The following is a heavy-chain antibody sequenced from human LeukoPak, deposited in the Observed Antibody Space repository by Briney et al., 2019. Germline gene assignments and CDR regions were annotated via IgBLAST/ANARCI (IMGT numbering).Heavy chain of an antibody. V-gene: IGHV1-69*13. CDR1: GGTFSSYA. D-gene: IGHD1-14*01. CDR3: ARIPDAGTVPTFDP. Sequence: ASVKVSCKASGGTFSSYAISWVRQAPGQGLEWMGGIIPIFGTANYAQKFQGRVTITADESTSTAYMELSSLRSEDTAVYYCARIPDAGTVPTFDPWGQGTLVTVSP. J-gene: IGHJ5*02. CDR2: IIPIFGTA.